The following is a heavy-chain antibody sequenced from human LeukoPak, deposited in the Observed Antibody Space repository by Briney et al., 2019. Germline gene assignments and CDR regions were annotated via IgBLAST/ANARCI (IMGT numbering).Heavy chain of an antibody. Sequence: SETLSLTCTVSGGSISGYYWSWIRQPPGRGLEWIGYIYHSGSTNYNPSLKSRVTISVDTSKNQFSLRLSSVTGADTAVYYCARHRCSGGSCYSFEYNWFDPWGQGTLVTVSS. V-gene: IGHV4-59*08. CDR2: IYHSGST. CDR1: GGSISGYY. CDR3: ARHRCSGGSCYSFEYNWFDP. J-gene: IGHJ5*02. D-gene: IGHD2-15*01.